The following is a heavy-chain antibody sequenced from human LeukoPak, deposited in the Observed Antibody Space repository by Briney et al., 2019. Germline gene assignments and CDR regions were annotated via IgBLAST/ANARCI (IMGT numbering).Heavy chain of an antibody. CDR1: GFSFTSYW. J-gene: IGHJ4*02. V-gene: IGHV5-51*01. D-gene: IGHD3-10*01. Sequence: GESLKISCKGSGFSFTSYWIGWVRQMPGKGLEWMGIIYPGDSDTRYSPSFQGQVTISADKSISTAYLQWSSLKASDTAMYYCARGGLVRGVINYYFDYWGQGTLVTVSS. CDR3: ARGGLVRGVINYYFDY. CDR2: IYPGDSDT.